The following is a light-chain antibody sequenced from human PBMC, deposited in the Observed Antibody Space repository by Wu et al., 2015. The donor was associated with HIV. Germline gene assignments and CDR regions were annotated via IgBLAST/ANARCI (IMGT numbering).Light chain of an antibody. J-gene: IGKJ2*01. CDR3: QQGLSYPNT. CDR2: AAS. V-gene: IGKV1-12*01. CDR1: DNIKDE. Sequence: DIQMTQSPSYLSASVGDRIVISCRASDNIKDELAWYQQKRREAPKLLIYAASISESGVAPRFSGSGFGPTLLSPSTIFNLKTLHCYFCQQGLSYPNTFGQGT.